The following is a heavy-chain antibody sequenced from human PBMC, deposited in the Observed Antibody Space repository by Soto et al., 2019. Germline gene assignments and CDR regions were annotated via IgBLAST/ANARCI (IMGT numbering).Heavy chain of an antibody. D-gene: IGHD3-22*01. V-gene: IGHV4-30-4*01. J-gene: IGHJ4*02. CDR2: IYYSGST. CDR1: GGSISSGDYY. Sequence: TSETLSLTCTVSGGSISSGDYYWSWIRQPPGKGLEWIGYIYYSGSTYYNPSLKSRVTISVDTSKNQFSLKLSSVTAADTAVYYCARGSTYYYDSSGYYLGYWGQGTLVTVSS. CDR3: ARGSTYYYDSSGYYLGY.